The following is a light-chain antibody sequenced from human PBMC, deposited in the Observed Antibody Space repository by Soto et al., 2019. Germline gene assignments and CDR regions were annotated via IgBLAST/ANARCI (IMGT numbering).Light chain of an antibody. CDR1: SSDVGDYNY. CDR2: DVS. Sequence: QSALTQPASVSGSPGQSLTISCTGSSSDVGDYNYVAWYQQHPDKAPKLMIFDVSSRPSGVSNRFSGSKSGSTASLTISGLQAEDEADYFCSSYSSSGTLYVFGTGTKVTVL. V-gene: IGLV2-14*03. J-gene: IGLJ1*01. CDR3: SSYSSSGTLYV.